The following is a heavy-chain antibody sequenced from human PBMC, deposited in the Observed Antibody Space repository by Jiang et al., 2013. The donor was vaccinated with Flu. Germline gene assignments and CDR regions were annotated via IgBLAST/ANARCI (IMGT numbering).Heavy chain of an antibody. J-gene: IGHJ4*02. D-gene: IGHD3-22*01. CDR2: SGST. V-gene: IGHV4-34*01. Sequence: SGSTNYNPSLKSRVTISVDTSKNQFSLKLSSVTAADTAVYYCATSGYYYTFFDYWGQGTLVTVSS. CDR3: ATSGYYYTFFDY.